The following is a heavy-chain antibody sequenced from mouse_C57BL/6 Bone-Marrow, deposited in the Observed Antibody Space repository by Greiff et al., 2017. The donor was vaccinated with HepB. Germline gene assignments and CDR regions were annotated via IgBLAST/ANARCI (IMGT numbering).Heavy chain of an antibody. CDR2: ISDGGSYT. D-gene: IGHD1-1*01. J-gene: IGHJ2*01. V-gene: IGHV5-4*01. CDR1: GFTFSSYA. CDR3: ARDLLIYYYGSSLFDD. Sequence: EVKVVESGGGLVKPGGSLKLSCAASGFTFSSYAMSWVRQTPEKRLEWVATISDGGSYTYYPDNVKGRFTISRDNAKNNLYLQMSHLKSEDTAMYDCARDLLIYYYGSSLFDDWGQGTTLTVSS.